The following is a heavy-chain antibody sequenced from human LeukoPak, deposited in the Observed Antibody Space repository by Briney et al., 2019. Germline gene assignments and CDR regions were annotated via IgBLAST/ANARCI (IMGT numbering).Heavy chain of an antibody. J-gene: IGHJ5*02. CDR3: ARAKGQLERRFYWFDP. CDR1: GYTFTSYG. V-gene: IGHV1-18*01. Sequence: ASVKVSCKASGYTFTSYGISWVRQAPGQGLEWMGWISAYNGNTNYAQKFQGRVTMTTDTSTSTAYMELRSLRSDDTAVYYCARAKGQLERRFYWFDPWGQGTLVTVSS. CDR2: ISAYNGNT. D-gene: IGHD1-1*01.